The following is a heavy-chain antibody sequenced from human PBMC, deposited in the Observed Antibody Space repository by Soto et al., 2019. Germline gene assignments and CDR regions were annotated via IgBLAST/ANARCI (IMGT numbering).Heavy chain of an antibody. CDR3: SRGDDGGHVPADY. Sequence: QVQLVQSGAEVKKPGSSVKVSCKASGGTFSSYTISWVRQAPGQGLEWMGRIIPILGIANYAQKFQGRVTIPADKSTSTAYMEHGSLRSEDSAVDYCSRGDDGGHVPADYGGPGTLVTVS. CDR2: IIPILGIA. D-gene: IGHD4-17*01. V-gene: IGHV1-69*02. J-gene: IGHJ4*02. CDR1: GGTFSSYT.